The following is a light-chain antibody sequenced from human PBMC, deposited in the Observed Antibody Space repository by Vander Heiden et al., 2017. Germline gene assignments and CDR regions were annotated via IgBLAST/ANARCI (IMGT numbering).Light chain of an antibody. J-gene: IGKJ4*01. V-gene: IGKV1-5*03. CDR3: QQYNSYPALT. CDR1: QSISSW. Sequence: DIQMTQSPSTLSASVGDRVTITCRASQSISSWLAWYQQKPGKAPKLLIYKASSLERGVPSRFSGSGSGTEFTLTISSLQPDDFATYYCQQYNSYPALTFGGGTKVEIK. CDR2: KAS.